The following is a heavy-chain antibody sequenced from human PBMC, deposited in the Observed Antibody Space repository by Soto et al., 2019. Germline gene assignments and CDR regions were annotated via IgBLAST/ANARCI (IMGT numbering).Heavy chain of an antibody. CDR1: GGSISTYY. V-gene: IGHV4-59*01. J-gene: IGHJ4*02. D-gene: IGHD3-10*01. CDR3: ARSHSFDGSIYHYYFDF. CDR2: IYASGAT. Sequence: LSLTCTVSGGSISTYYWSWIRQPPGGTLEWIGYIYASGATTYNPSLESRVTMSVDMPNNEFSLELTSLTAADTAVYYCARSHSFDGSIYHYYFDFWGQGALVTVSS.